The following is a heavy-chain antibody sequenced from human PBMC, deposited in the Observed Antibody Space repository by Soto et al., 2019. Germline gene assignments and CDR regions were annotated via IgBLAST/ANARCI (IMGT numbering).Heavy chain of an antibody. D-gene: IGHD3-10*01. CDR2: IYYSGST. CDR1: GGSINSGDYY. Sequence: QVQLQESGPGLVKPSQTLSLICTVSGGSINSGDYYWSWIRQPPGKGLEWIGYIYYSGSTYYNPSLKSRVTISXXTXKXXFSLKLSSVTDADTAVYYCARGDVWFGELSGAFDIWGQGTMVSVSS. V-gene: IGHV4-30-4*01. CDR3: ARGDVWFGELSGAFDI. J-gene: IGHJ3*02.